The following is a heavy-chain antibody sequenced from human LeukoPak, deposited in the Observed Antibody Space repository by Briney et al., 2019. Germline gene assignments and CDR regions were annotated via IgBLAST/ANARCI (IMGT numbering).Heavy chain of an antibody. CDR3: AKAPLNYYDNSGSAFIDY. D-gene: IGHD3-22*01. Sequence: GGSLRLSCAASGFTFSGSAMSWVRQAPGKGLEWVSAISGSGGSTYYADSVKGRFTISRDNSKNTLYLQMNSLRAEDTAVYYCAKAPLNYYDNSGSAFIDYWGQGTLVTVSS. CDR1: GFTFSGSA. CDR2: ISGSGGST. J-gene: IGHJ4*02. V-gene: IGHV3-23*01.